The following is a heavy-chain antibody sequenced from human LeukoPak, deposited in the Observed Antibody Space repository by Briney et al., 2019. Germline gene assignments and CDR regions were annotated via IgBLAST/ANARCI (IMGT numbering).Heavy chain of an antibody. Sequence: GRSLRLSCAASGFTFDDYVMHWVRQAPGKGLEWVSGISWNSGSIGYADSVKGRFTISRDNAKNSLYLQMNSLRAEDMALYYCAKSPEWELRSDWYFDLWGRGTLVTVSS. CDR2: ISWNSGSI. CDR1: GFTFDDYV. CDR3: AKSPEWELRSDWYFDL. J-gene: IGHJ2*01. D-gene: IGHD1-26*01. V-gene: IGHV3-9*03.